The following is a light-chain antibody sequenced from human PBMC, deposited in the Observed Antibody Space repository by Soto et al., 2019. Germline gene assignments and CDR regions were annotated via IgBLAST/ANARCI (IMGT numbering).Light chain of an antibody. V-gene: IGKV1-39*01. CDR3: QHSDSTRT. CDR2: AAS. J-gene: IGKJ1*01. CDR1: KDIGAY. Sequence: DIQMTQSPSSLSASIGDRVTISCRASKDIGAYVNWYQHKQGKAPRVLMYAASNVKSGVPSRFSGSGVGRDFTLTISELQPEDFATYYCQHSDSTRTFGQGTKVERK.